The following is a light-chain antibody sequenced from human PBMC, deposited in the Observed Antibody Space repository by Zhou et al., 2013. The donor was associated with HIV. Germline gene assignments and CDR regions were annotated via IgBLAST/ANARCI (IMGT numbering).Light chain of an antibody. J-gene: IGKJ4*01. CDR1: ETVGRS. V-gene: IGKV1-5*01. Sequence: IQMTQSPSIVSASLGVRVTITCRANETVGRSLAWYQQKRGKAPTLVIYDTSILDKGVPSRFAGSGSGTEFILTITSLQPDDLGTYFCQQYKSFLLSFGGRDQGGHQT. CDR3: QQYKSFLLS. CDR2: DTS.